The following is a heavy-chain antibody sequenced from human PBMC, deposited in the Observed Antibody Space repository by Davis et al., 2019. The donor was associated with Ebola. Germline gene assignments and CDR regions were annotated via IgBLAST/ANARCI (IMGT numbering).Heavy chain of an antibody. V-gene: IGHV4-34*01. D-gene: IGHD5-12*01. CDR3: ARAGYSGYVEFPYFDY. CDR1: GGSFSGYY. J-gene: IGHJ4*02. Sequence: PSETLSLTCAVYGGSFSGYYWSWIRQPPGKGLEWIGEINHSGSTNYNPSLKSRVTISVDTSKNQFSLKLSSVTAADTAVYYCARAGYSGYVEFPYFDYWGQGTLVTVSS. CDR2: INHSGST.